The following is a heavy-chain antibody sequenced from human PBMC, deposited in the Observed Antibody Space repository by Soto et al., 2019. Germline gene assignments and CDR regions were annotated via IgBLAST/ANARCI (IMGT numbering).Heavy chain of an antibody. CDR1: GYTFTGYY. V-gene: IGHV1-2*04. D-gene: IGHD3-3*01. Sequence: ASVKVSCKASGYTFTGYYMHWVRQAPGQGLEWMGWINPNSGGTNYAQKFQGWVTMTRDTPISTAYMELSRLRSDDTAVYYCARVGSTIFHFDYWGQGTLVTVSS. J-gene: IGHJ4*02. CDR2: INPNSGGT. CDR3: ARVGSTIFHFDY.